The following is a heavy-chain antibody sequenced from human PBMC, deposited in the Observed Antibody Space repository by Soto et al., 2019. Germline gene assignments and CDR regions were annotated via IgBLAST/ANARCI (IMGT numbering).Heavy chain of an antibody. CDR2: IYYSGST. V-gene: IGHV4-31*03. D-gene: IGHD3-9*01. CDR1: GGSISSGGYY. J-gene: IGHJ4*02. Sequence: SETLSLTCTVSGGSISSGGYYWSWIRQHPGKGLDWIGYIYYSGSTYYNPSLKSRVTISVDTSKNQFSLKLSSVTAADTAVYYCASSSTYYDILTGYYTNYFDYWGQGTLVTVSS. CDR3: ASSSTYYDILTGYYTNYFDY.